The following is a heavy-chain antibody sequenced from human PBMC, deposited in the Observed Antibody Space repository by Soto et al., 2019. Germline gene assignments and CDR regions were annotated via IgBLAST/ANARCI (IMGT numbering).Heavy chain of an antibody. CDR3: ARVLTTHPIVVTTDSWFDP. V-gene: IGHV4-59*01. Sequence: PSETLSLTCTVSGGSIISYYWSWIRQPPGKGLEWIGYIYYSGSTNYNPSLKSRVTITVDTSKNQFSLKLSSVTAADTAVYYCARVLTTHPIVVTTDSWFDPWGQGTLVTVSS. J-gene: IGHJ5*02. CDR2: IYYSGST. D-gene: IGHD3-22*01. CDR1: GGSIISYY.